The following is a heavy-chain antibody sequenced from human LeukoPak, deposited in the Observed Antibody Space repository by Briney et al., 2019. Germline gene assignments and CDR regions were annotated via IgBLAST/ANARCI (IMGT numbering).Heavy chain of an antibody. V-gene: IGHV1-69*05. CDR3: ARWGFLDYYYMDV. J-gene: IGHJ6*03. CDR2: IIPIFGTA. D-gene: IGHD3-16*01. Sequence: ASVKVSCKASGGTFSSYAISWVRQAPGQGLEWMGGIIPIFGTANYAQKFQGRVTITRNTSISTAYMELSSLRSEDTAVYYCARWGFLDYYYMDVWGKGTTVTVSS. CDR1: GGTFSSYA.